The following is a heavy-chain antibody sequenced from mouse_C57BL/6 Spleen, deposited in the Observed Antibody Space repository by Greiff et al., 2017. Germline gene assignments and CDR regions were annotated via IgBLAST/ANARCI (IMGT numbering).Heavy chain of an antibody. CDR2: IRSTSNNYAK. J-gene: IGHJ4*01. CDR3: VGLTWRENYARDY. D-gene: IGHD2-13*01. Sequence: EVQLLESGGGLVQPKGSLKLSCAASGFSFNTYAMHWVRQAPGKGLEWVARIRSTSNNYAKYSADSVKDRFTISRDDSESMLYLQMKNLKTEDTAMYDGVGLTWRENYARDYWGQGTSVTVSS. V-gene: IGHV10-1*01. CDR1: GFSFNTYA.